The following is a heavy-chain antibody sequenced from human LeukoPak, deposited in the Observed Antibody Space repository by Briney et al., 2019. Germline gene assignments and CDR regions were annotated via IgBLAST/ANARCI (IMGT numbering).Heavy chain of an antibody. CDR3: ARDSYDILTPDY. V-gene: IGHV3-48*04. CDR2: ISSSSSTI. D-gene: IGHD3-9*01. Sequence: GGSLRLSCAASGFTFSTYSMNWVRQAPGKGLDWVLYISSSSSTIYYADSVKGRFTISRDNAKNSLYLQMNSLRAEDTAVYYCARDSYDILTPDYWGQGTLVTVSS. CDR1: GFTFSTYS. J-gene: IGHJ4*02.